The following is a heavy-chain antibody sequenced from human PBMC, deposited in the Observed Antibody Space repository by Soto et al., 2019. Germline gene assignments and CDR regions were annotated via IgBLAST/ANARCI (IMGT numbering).Heavy chain of an antibody. V-gene: IGHV4-59*01. CDR1: GGSMRNYF. J-gene: IGHJ4*02. Sequence: LSLTCTVSGGSMRNYFWTWIRQPPGKGLEWIGYIHYSGTTSFFPSYNPSLRSRVTISEDTSKNQFSLKLLSVTTADTAVYFCAAGEASSRNLAPYYLDFWGQGTLVTVSS. D-gene: IGHD6-13*01. CDR2: IHYSGTT. CDR3: AAGEASSRNLAPYYLDF.